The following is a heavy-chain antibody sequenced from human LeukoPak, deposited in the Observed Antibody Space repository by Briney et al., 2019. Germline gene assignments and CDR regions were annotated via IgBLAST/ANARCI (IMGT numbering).Heavy chain of an antibody. Sequence: RASVKVSCKASGYTFTGYYMHWVRQAPGQGLEWMGWINPNSGGTNYAQKFQGRVTMTRDTSISTAYMELSRLRSDDTAVYYCARRIRTVGSSGPNWFDPWGQGTLVTVSS. V-gene: IGHV1-2*02. CDR2: INPNSGGT. CDR3: ARRIRTVGSSGPNWFDP. CDR1: GYTFTGYY. J-gene: IGHJ5*01. D-gene: IGHD3-22*01.